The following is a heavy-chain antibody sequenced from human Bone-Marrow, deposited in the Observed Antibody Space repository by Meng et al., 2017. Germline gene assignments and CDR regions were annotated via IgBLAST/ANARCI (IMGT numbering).Heavy chain of an antibody. CDR3: ARRVSGSGLTTDWFDP. Sequence: QVEHEESGPGLVQPSGTLSLTCSVSGGASSSSNGWSWVCQPPGKGLEWIGEIYHSGSTNYNPSLKSRVTISVDKSKNQFSLKLSSVTAADTAVYYCARRVSGSGLTTDWFDPWGQGTLVTVSS. D-gene: IGHD4-17*01. V-gene: IGHV4-4*02. CDR1: GGASSSSNG. J-gene: IGHJ5*02. CDR2: IYHSGST.